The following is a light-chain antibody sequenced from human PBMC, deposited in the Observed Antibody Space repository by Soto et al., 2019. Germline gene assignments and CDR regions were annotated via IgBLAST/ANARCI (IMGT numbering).Light chain of an antibody. CDR1: QVISSY. CDR3: QKYNSAPFT. J-gene: IGKJ3*01. V-gene: IGKV1-27*01. CDR2: AAS. Sequence: DIQMTQSPSSLSASVGDRVTITFRASQVISSYLAWYQQKPGKVPKLLISAASTFQSGVPSRFSGSASGTHFPLPISSLQPEDVATYYCQKYNSAPFTFDPGTKVDIK.